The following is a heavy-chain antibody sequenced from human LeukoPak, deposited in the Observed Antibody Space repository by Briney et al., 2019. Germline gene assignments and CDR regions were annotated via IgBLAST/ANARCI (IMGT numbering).Heavy chain of an antibody. V-gene: IGHV4-4*08. CDR2: VYANGIT. CDR1: GGSIFNYY. CDR3: ARRVYYDTSGYHPTAGYFDL. Sequence: SETLSLTCTVSGGSIFNYYWHWIRQSPGKGLEWVGYVYANGITAYNPPLRSRGSTSIDTSRSQFSLRLTSVTAADTATYYCARRVYYDTSGYHPTAGYFDLWGRGTLVSVSS. J-gene: IGHJ2*01. D-gene: IGHD3-22*01.